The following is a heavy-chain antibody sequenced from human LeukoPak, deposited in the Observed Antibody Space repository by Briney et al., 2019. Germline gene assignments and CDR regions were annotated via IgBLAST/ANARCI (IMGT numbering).Heavy chain of an antibody. V-gene: IGHV4-59*08. D-gene: IGHD1-1*01. CDR2: ISNRGST. J-gene: IGHJ6*02. CDR1: GGSISSYY. CDR3: ARHSTTYGMDV. Sequence: PSETLSLTCTVSGGSISSYYCSWIRQSPGKGLEWIGYISNRGSTDYNPSLKSRVTISLDTSKNQFALKLSSVTAADTAVYYCARHSTTYGMDVWGQGTTVTVSS.